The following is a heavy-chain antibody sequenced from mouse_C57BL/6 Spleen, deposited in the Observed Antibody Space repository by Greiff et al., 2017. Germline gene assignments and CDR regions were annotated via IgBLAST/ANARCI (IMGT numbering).Heavy chain of an antibody. CDR3: ANEGGYYALDY. Sequence: EVKLVESGGGLVKPGGSLKLSCAASGFTFSDYGMHWVRQAPEKGLEWVAYISSGSSTIYYADTVKGRFTISRDNAKNTLFLQMTSLRSKDTAMYYCANEGGYYALDYWGQGTSVTVSS. CDR2: ISSGSSTI. J-gene: IGHJ4*01. CDR1: GFTFSDYG. V-gene: IGHV5-17*01.